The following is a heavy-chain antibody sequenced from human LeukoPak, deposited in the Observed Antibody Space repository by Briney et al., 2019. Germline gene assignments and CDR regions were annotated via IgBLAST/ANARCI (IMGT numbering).Heavy chain of an antibody. J-gene: IGHJ4*02. D-gene: IGHD3-3*01. V-gene: IGHV4-30-2*01. CDR2: IYHSGST. Sequence: PSETLSLTCTVSGGSISSGGYYWSWIRQPPGKGLEWIGYIYHSGSTYYNPSLKSRDTISVDRSKNQFSLKLSSVTAADTAVYYCAREYDFWSGPTQTPDYWGQGTLVTVSS. CDR1: GGSISSGGYY. CDR3: AREYDFWSGPTQTPDY.